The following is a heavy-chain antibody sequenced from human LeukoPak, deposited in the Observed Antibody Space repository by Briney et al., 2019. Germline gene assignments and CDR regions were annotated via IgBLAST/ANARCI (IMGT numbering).Heavy chain of an antibody. D-gene: IGHD3-10*01. V-gene: IGHV7-4-1*02. CDR2: INTNTGNP. Sequence: GASVKVSCKASGYTFTSYYMHWVRQAPGQGLEWMGWINTNTGNPTYAQGFTGRFVFSLDTSVSTAYLQISSLKAEDTAVYYCERDPGITMVRGVRGTNWFDPWGQGTLVTVSS. CDR1: GYTFTSYY. J-gene: IGHJ5*02. CDR3: ERDPGITMVRGVRGTNWFDP.